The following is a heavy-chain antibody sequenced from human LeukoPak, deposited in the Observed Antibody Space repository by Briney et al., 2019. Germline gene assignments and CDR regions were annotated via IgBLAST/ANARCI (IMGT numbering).Heavy chain of an antibody. CDR2: ISYDGSNK. V-gene: IGHV3-30*18. D-gene: IGHD3-10*01. CDR3: AEEKGRYYGSGTLPGAFDI. J-gene: IGHJ3*02. Sequence: GGSLRLSCAASGFTFSSYGMHWVRQAPGKGLEWVAVISYDGSNKYYADSVKGRFTISRDNSKNTLYLQMNSLRAEDTAVYYCAEEKGRYYGSGTLPGAFDIWGQGTMVTVSS. CDR1: GFTFSSYG.